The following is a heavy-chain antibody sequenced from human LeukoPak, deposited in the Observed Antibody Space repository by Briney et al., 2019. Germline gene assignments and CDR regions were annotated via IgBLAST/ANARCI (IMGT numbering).Heavy chain of an antibody. V-gene: IGHV3-21*04. Sequence: PGGSLRLSCAASGFTFSSYNMNWVRQAPGKGLEWVSSISSSSSYIYYADSVKGRFTISRDNAKNSLYLQMNSLRAEDTAVYYCASYYDFWSGNFDYWGQGTLVTVSS. CDR1: GFTFSSYN. CDR2: ISSSSSYI. J-gene: IGHJ4*02. D-gene: IGHD3-3*01. CDR3: ASYYDFWSGNFDY.